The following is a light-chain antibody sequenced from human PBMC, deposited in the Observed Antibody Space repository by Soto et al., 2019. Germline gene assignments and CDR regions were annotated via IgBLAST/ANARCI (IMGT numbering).Light chain of an antibody. J-gene: IGLJ3*02. CDR3: QTWGTGPWV. CDR1: SGHSTYA. V-gene: IGLV4-69*01. Sequence: QPVLTQSPSASASLGASVKLTCTLSSGHSTYAIAWHQQQPEKGPRYLMKLNSDGSPSKGDGIPDRFSGSSSGAERYLTISSLQSEDEADYYCQTWGTGPWVFGGGPKLTVL. CDR2: LNSDGSP.